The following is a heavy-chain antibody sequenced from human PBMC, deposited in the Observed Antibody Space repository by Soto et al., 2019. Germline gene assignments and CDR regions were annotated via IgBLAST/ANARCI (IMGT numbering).Heavy chain of an antibody. CDR1: GFTFSDYG. V-gene: IGHV3-30*03. CDR2: ISYDGNNR. J-gene: IGHJ4*02. Sequence: QVQLVESGGGVVQPGRSLRVSCAASGFTFSDYGIYWVRQAPGKGLEGVALISYDGNNREYGDSVKGRFTISRDNSKNTLYLQMNSLRVEDTAVYYCTFGDNAFDYWGQGTLVTVSS. D-gene: IGHD2-21*01. CDR3: TFGDNAFDY.